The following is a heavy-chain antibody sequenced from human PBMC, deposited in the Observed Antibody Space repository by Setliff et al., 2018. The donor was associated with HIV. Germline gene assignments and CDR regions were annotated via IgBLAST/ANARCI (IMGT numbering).Heavy chain of an antibody. CDR3: AREIRTVYTGGHYFYGIDV. V-gene: IGHV3-13*01. J-gene: IGHJ6*02. Sequence: GGSLRLSCAASGFTFSPYWMHWVRQAAGKGLEWVSAIGTGGDTYYVDSVKGRFTISRENARNSLYLQMNSLRVGDTAVYYCAREIRTVYTGGHYFYGIDVWGQGTAVTVSS. CDR1: GFTFSPYW. D-gene: IGHD3-16*01. CDR2: IGTGGDT.